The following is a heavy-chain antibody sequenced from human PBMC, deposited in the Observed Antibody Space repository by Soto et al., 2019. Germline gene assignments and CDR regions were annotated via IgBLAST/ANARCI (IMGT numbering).Heavy chain of an antibody. CDR3: ARVYNLDIVVVVAATENAFDI. CDR2: IYYSGST. V-gene: IGHV4-30-4*01. CDR1: GGSISSGDYY. Sequence: SETLSLTCTVSGGSISSGDYYWSWIRQPPGKGLEWIGYIYYSGSTYYNPSLKSRVTISVDTSKNQFSLKLSSVTAADTAVYYCARVYNLDIVVVVAATENAFDIWGQGTMVTVS. D-gene: IGHD2-15*01. J-gene: IGHJ3*02.